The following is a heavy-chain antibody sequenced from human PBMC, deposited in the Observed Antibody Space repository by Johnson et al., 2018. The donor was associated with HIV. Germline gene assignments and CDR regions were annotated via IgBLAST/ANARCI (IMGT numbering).Heavy chain of an antibody. CDR3: AKEQYYPDDAFDI. J-gene: IGHJ3*02. V-gene: IGHV3-9*01. Sequence: VQLVESGGGLVQPGRSLRLSCAASGFTFDDYAIHWVRQAPGKGLEWVSGISWNSVSIGYAASVKGRFTISRDNAKNSLYLQMNSLRAEDTALYYCAKEQYYPDDAFDIWGQGTMVTVSS. D-gene: IGHD2/OR15-2a*01. CDR1: GFTFDDYA. CDR2: ISWNSVSI.